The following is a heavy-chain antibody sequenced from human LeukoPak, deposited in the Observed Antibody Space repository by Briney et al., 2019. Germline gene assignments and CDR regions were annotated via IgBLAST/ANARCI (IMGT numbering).Heavy chain of an antibody. V-gene: IGHV3-13*01. J-gene: IGHJ4*02. CDR1: GFTFSSYD. CDR3: ARATRYYDFWSGYYVNYFDY. Sequence: PGGSLRLSCAASGFTFSSYDMHWVRQATRKGLEWVSAIGTAGDTYYPGSVKGRFTISRENAKNSLYLQMNSLRAGDTAVYYCARATRYYDFWSGYYVNYFDYWGQGTLVTVSS. CDR2: IGTAGDT. D-gene: IGHD3-3*01.